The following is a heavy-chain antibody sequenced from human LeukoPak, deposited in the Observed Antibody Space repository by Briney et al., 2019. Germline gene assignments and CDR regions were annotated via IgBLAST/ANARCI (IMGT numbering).Heavy chain of an antibody. J-gene: IGHJ4*02. CDR3: ASTTYHYDTSGYYFLDY. V-gene: IGHV4-61*02. Sequence: PSETLSLTCTVSGGSISRGSYYWSWIRQPAGKGLEWIGRIYTSGITNYNPSLKSRVTMSLDTSKNQFSLKLSSVTAADTAVYYCASTTYHYDTSGYYFLDYWGQGTLVTVSS. CDR2: IYTSGIT. D-gene: IGHD3-22*01. CDR1: GGSISRGSYY.